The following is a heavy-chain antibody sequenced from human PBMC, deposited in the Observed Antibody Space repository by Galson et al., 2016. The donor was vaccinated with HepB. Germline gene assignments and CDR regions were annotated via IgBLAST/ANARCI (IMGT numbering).Heavy chain of an antibody. Sequence: SLRLSCAASGFTFRSYTVNWVRQTPGKGLEWVSAISGSGSSTYYADSVKGRFTISRDKSKNTVYLEMNSLRAEDTAVYYCAREYYVLDYWGQGTLVTVSS. CDR3: AREYYVLDY. V-gene: IGHV3-23*01. CDR2: ISGSGSST. D-gene: IGHD2/OR15-2a*01. J-gene: IGHJ4*02. CDR1: GFTFRSYT.